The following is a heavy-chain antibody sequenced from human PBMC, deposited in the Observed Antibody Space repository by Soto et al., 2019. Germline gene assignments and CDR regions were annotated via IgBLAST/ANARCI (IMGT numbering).Heavy chain of an antibody. CDR2: IYHSGST. Sequence: SETLSLTCTVSCGSISSFYWSWIRQPPGKGLEWIGEIYHSGSTNYNPSLKSRVTISVDKSKNQFSLKLSSVTAADTAVYYCARKVAIVVVVAAKVWFDPWGQGTLVTVSS. J-gene: IGHJ5*02. CDR3: ARKVAIVVVVAAKVWFDP. CDR1: CGSISSFY. D-gene: IGHD2-15*01. V-gene: IGHV4-59*12.